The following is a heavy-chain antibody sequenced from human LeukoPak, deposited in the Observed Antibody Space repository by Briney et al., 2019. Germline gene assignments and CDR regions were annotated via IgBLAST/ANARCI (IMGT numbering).Heavy chain of an antibody. J-gene: IGHJ4*02. CDR2: ISSSSSYI. D-gene: IGHD3-9*01. V-gene: IGHV3-21*01. CDR3: ARVLRYFDWLPEDY. CDR1: GFTFSSYS. Sequence: PGGSLRLSCAASGFTFSSYSMNWVRQAPVKGLEWVSSISSSSSYIYYADSVKGRFTISRDNAKNSLYLQMNSLRAEDTAVYYCARVLRYFDWLPEDYWGQGTLVTVSS.